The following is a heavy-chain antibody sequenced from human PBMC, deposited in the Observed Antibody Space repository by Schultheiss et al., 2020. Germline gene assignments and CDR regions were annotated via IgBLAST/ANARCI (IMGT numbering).Heavy chain of an antibody. CDR1: GFTFSDYY. Sequence: GGSLRLSCAASGFTFSDYYMSWIRQAPGKGLEWVSYISSSGSTIYYADSVKGRFTISRDNAKNSLYLQMNSLRAEDTAVYYCAKLPYDSSGYYFLWYFDLWGRGTLVTVSS. CDR2: ISSSGSTI. CDR3: AKLPYDSSGYYFLWYFDL. V-gene: IGHV3-11*01. D-gene: IGHD3-22*01. J-gene: IGHJ2*01.